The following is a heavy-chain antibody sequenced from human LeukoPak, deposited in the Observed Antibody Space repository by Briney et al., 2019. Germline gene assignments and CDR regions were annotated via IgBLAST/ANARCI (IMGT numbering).Heavy chain of an antibody. D-gene: IGHD6-6*01. CDR1: GFTFRGHG. J-gene: IGHJ4*02. V-gene: IGHV3-33*05. Sequence: PGKSLRLSCAASGFTFRGHGMHWVRQAPGKGLEWVGVILYDGSDSYYTDSVKGRFTLSRDNSKNTLYLQMNSLRAEDTAVYFCARDRDSSSHYFDYWGQGALVTVSS. CDR2: ILYDGSDS. CDR3: ARDRDSSSHYFDY.